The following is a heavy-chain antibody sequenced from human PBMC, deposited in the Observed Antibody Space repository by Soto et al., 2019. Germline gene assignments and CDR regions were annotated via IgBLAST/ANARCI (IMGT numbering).Heavy chain of an antibody. CDR3: AKVPDIVVVPAAIVINYFDY. Sequence: GGSLRLSCAASGFTFSSYAMSWVRQAPGKGLEWVSAISGSGGSTYYADSVKGRFTISRDNSKNTLYLQRNSLRAEDTAVYYCAKVPDIVVVPAAIVINYFDYWGQGTLVTVSS. CDR2: ISGSGGST. D-gene: IGHD2-2*01. V-gene: IGHV3-23*01. J-gene: IGHJ4*02. CDR1: GFTFSSYA.